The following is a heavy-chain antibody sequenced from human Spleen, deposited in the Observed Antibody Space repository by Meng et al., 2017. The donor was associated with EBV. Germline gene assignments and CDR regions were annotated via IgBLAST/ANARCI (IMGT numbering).Heavy chain of an antibody. V-gene: IGHV1-69*01. J-gene: IGHJ4*02. D-gene: IGHD3-10*01. Sequence: QARLGRAGLGVKRPGSSVKVACQAFGSTLKSYAMRWARQAPGQGLAWMGGLIPDFGTPDYAPNYQDRVTITADESTSTAYMELNSLTTEDTAIYYCARESGRGYTPDFWGQGTLVTVSS. CDR1: GSTLKSYA. CDR3: ARESGRGYTPDF. CDR2: LIPDFGTP.